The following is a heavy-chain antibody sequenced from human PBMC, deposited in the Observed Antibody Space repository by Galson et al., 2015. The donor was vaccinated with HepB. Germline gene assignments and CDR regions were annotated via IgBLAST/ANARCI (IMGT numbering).Heavy chain of an antibody. CDR3: ARVVTFFDL. Sequence: SLRLSCAASGFTFSGYWMHWVRQAPGEGLVWVSRITHDGSGANYADSVKDRFTISRDNAKNTLYLQMNSLRAEDTAVYYCARVVTFFDLWGRGTLVTVSS. CDR2: ITHDGSGA. V-gene: IGHV3-74*01. CDR1: GFTFSGYW. J-gene: IGHJ2*01. D-gene: IGHD2-21*01.